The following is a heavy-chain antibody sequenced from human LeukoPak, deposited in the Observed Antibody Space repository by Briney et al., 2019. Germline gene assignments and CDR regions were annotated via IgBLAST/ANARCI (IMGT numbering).Heavy chain of an antibody. CDR1: AYTFTGYY. J-gene: IGHJ4*02. V-gene: IGHV1-2*02. CDR3: AREAPVGSVFDDVGHFDY. D-gene: IGHD1-26*01. Sequence: ASLKVSCKASAYTFTGYYIHWLRQAPGQGLEWMGCINPNTGDTDYGQKFQGRVTMTRDTSISTAYMDLNNLRSEDTALYYCAREAPVGSVFDDVGHFDYWGQGTLVTVSS. CDR2: INPNTGDT.